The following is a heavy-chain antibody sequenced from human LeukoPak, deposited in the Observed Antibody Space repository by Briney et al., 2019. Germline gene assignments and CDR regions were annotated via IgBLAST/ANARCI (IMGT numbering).Heavy chain of an antibody. D-gene: IGHD6-13*01. CDR3: AKAPRYSSSWYGNYFDY. CDR1: GFIVSSNN. J-gene: IGHJ4*02. CDR2: ISGSGGST. Sequence: GGSLRLSCAASGFIVSSNNMSWVRQAPGKGLEWVSAISGSGGSTYYADSVKGRFTISRDNSKNTLYLQMNSLRAEDTAVYYCAKAPRYSSSWYGNYFDYWGQGTLVTVSS. V-gene: IGHV3-23*01.